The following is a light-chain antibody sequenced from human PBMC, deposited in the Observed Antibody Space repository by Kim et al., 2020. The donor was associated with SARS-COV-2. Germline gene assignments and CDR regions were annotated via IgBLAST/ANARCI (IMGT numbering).Light chain of an antibody. CDR2: AAS. CDR1: QGISSY. V-gene: IGKV1-9*01. Sequence: DIQLTQSPSFLSASVGDRVSITCRASQGISSYLAWYQQKPGTAPKLLIYAASTLQSGVPSRFSGSGSGTEFSLTISSLQPEDFASYDCQQVNSYPYSFGQGTKLEI. J-gene: IGKJ2*01. CDR3: QQVNSYPYS.